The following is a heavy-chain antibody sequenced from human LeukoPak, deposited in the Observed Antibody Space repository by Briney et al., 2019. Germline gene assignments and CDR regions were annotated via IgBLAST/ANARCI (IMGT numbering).Heavy chain of an antibody. Sequence: GGSLRLSCAASGFTFGSYGMHWVRQAPGKGLEWVTFIRSDGSNKYYADSVKGRFTISRDNSKNTLYLQMNSLRAEDTAVYYCARDYYDSSGYSGAFDIWGQGTMVTVSS. CDR1: GFTFGSYG. V-gene: IGHV3-30*02. CDR3: ARDYYDSSGYSGAFDI. D-gene: IGHD3-22*01. J-gene: IGHJ3*02. CDR2: IRSDGSNK.